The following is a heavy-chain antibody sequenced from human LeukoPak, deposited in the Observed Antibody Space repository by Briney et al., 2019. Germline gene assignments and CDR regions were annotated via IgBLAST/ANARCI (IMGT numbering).Heavy chain of an antibody. Sequence: GGSLRLSCVASGFSLSAYWMTWVRQAPGKGLEGVANINRDGSQKNHVDSVKGRFTISRDNAKNSLYLQMSSLRAEDTAVYYCARDNRIAVGIENFDYWGQGTLVTVSS. V-gene: IGHV3-7*01. J-gene: IGHJ4*02. D-gene: IGHD6-19*01. CDR3: ARDNRIAVGIENFDY. CDR1: GFSLSAYW. CDR2: INRDGSQK.